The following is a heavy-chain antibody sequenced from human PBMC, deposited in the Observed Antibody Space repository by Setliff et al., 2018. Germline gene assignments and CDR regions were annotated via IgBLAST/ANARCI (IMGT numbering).Heavy chain of an antibody. V-gene: IGHV1-18*01. CDR3: AKEDYSDSSGYYYETPWFDP. CDR2: IRVYDGYT. CDR1: GYMFTTYG. D-gene: IGHD3-22*01. Sequence: ASVKVSCKTSGYMFTTYGISWVRQDPGQGLEWMGWIRVYDGYTDYAQKFQGRVTMTKDTSTSTAYMELRSLRPEDSAVYYCAKEDYSDSSGYYYETPWFDPWGQGTLVTVSS. J-gene: IGHJ5*02.